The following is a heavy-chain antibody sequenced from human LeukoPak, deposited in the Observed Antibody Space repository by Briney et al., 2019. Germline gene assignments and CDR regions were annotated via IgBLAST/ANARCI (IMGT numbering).Heavy chain of an antibody. D-gene: IGHD6-13*01. CDR3: AYMKGSSWYYFDY. CDR1: GVGLSGYY. V-gene: IGHV4-4*07. CDR2: IYTSGST. Sequence: SETLSLTCTVSGVGLSGYYWSWIRQPAGQRLEWIGRIYTSGSTDYNPSLKSRVTISVDKSKNQFSLKLSSVTAADTAVYYCAYMKGSSWYYFDYWGQGTLVTVSS. J-gene: IGHJ4*02.